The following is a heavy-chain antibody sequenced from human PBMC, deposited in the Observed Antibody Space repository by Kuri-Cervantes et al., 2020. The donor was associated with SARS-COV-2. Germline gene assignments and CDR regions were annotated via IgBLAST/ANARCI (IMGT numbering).Heavy chain of an antibody. J-gene: IGHJ6*01. D-gene: IGHD5-18*01. CDR1: GFSISSIYY. CDR3: ARRPDTAMAPNYYYYGMDV. Sequence: GSLRLSCTVSGFSISSIYYWGWIRQPPGKGLEWIGDISHSGSAYYNPSLQSRLTISVDTSKNQFSLRLSSVAAADTAVYYCARRPDTAMAPNYYYYGMDVWGQGTTVTVSS. CDR2: ISHSGSA. V-gene: IGHV4-38-2*02.